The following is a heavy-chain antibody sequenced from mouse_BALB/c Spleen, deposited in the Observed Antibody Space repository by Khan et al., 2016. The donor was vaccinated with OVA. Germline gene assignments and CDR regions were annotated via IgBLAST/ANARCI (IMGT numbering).Heavy chain of an antibody. Sequence: EVQLQESGPSLVKPSQTLSLTCSVTGDSITSGYWNWIRKFPGNKLEYMGYISSSDSTFYNPSLKSRISITRDTYKNQYYLLLNSVTTEDAATSYCAGWNNRYYGYFDYWGQGTTLTVSS. V-gene: IGHV3-8*02. D-gene: IGHD1-1*01. CDR3: AGWNNRYYGYFDY. J-gene: IGHJ2*01. CDR1: GDSITSGY. CDR2: ISSSDST.